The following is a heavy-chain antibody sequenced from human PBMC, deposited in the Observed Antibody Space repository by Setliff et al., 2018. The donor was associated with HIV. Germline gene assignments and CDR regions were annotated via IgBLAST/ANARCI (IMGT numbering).Heavy chain of an antibody. CDR1: GDSMSSDNYF. Sequence: SETLSLTCTVSGDSMSSDNYFWVWVRQSPGKGLEWMGNIFHSGNTYYSPSLKSRVTMSLDTSMNQFSLKLTSVTAADTALYYCARYRRFADYIDVWGKGTTVTVSS. V-gene: IGHV4-39*01. CDR3: ARYRRFADYIDV. CDR2: IFHSGNT. D-gene: IGHD1-26*01. J-gene: IGHJ6*03.